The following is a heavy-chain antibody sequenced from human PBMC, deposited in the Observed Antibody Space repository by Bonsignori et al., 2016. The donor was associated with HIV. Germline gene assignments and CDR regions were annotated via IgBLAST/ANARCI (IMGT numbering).Heavy chain of an antibody. J-gene: IGHJ4*02. CDR3: ARGSAQLLWFGTTPPYYFDY. V-gene: IGHV4-30-4*08. CDR1: GGSISTGDDY. CDR2: IYYSGST. Sequence: SETLSLTCTVSGGSISTGDDYWNWIRQPPGKGLEWIGHIYYSGSTYYNPSLKSRVTISVDTSKNQFSLKLSSVTAADTAVYYCARGSAQLLWFGTTPPYYFDYWGQGTLVTVSS. D-gene: IGHD3-10*01.